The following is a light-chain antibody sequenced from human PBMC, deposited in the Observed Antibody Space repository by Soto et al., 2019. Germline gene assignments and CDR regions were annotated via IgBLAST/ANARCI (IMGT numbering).Light chain of an antibody. CDR2: GVF. J-gene: IGKJ2*01. CDR3: QHYDGSPRT. Sequence: ETVLTQSPGTVSLSPGERATLSCTTSQSVRSNYLAWYQQKPGQAPRLLIYGVFSRATGIPDRFSGSGSGTDFTLTISGLEPEDSAVYYCQHYDGSPRTFGQGTNLEI. CDR1: QSVRSNY. V-gene: IGKV3-20*01.